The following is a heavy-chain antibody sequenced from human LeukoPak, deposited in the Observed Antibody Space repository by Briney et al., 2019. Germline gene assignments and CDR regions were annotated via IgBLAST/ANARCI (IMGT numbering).Heavy chain of an antibody. Sequence: GGSLRLSCAASGFTFSSYAMHWVRQAPGKGLEWVAVISYDGSNKYYADSVKARFTISRDNSKSTLYLQMNSLRAEDTAVYYCARDFYYWGQGTLVTVSS. J-gene: IGHJ4*02. V-gene: IGHV3-30-3*01. CDR2: ISYDGSNK. CDR1: GFTFSSYA. CDR3: ARDFYY.